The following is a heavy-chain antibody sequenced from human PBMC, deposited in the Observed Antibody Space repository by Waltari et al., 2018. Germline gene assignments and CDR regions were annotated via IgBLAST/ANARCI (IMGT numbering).Heavy chain of an antibody. D-gene: IGHD3-10*01. CDR2: ISSNGGST. CDR1: GFTLSSLA. J-gene: IGHJ4*02. Sequence: EVQLVESGGGVVQPGGYLRLPCAASGFTLSSLALHWVCKAPGKGLEYVSAISSNGGSTNYANSVKGRFTISRDNSKNTLYLQMGSLRAEDMAVYYCARDRFGSGSYSDYWGQGTLVTVSS. V-gene: IGHV3-64*01. CDR3: ARDRFGSGSYSDY.